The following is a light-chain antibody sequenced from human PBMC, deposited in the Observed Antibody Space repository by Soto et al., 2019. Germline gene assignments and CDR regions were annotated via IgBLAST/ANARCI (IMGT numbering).Light chain of an antibody. V-gene: IGKV3-11*01. CDR3: QQRSNWLT. CDR1: QSFSSY. Sequence: EIVLTQSPATLSLSPGERATLSCRASQSFSSYLAWYQQKPGQAPRLLIYDASNRATGIPARFSGSGSGTDFTLNISSLEPEDFALYYCQQRSNWLTFGGGTKVEIK. J-gene: IGKJ4*01. CDR2: DAS.